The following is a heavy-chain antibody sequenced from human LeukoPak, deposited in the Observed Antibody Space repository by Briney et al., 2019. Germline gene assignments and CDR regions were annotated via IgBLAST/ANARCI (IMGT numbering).Heavy chain of an antibody. Sequence: PGGSLRLSCAASVYTFSSYWMHWVRQAPGKGLVWVSLMNSDGSTTNYADSVKGRFTISRDNPKNTLYLQMNSLRAEDTAVYYCARAGSALDYWGQGTLVTVSS. CDR2: MNSDGSTT. J-gene: IGHJ4*02. CDR1: VYTFSSYW. D-gene: IGHD3-10*01. V-gene: IGHV3-74*01. CDR3: ARAGSALDY.